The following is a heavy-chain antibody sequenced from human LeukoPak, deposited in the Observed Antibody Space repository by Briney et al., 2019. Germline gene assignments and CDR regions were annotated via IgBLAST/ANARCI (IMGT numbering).Heavy chain of an antibody. CDR3: ARLKPRYSYGYYYYYGMDV. D-gene: IGHD5-18*01. J-gene: IGHJ6*02. CDR1: GGSIRSYY. CDR2: IYTSGST. V-gene: IGHV4-4*07. Sequence: PSETLSLTCTVSGGSIRSYYWSWIRQPAGKGLEWIGRIYTSGSTNYNPSLKSRVTISVDTSKNQFSLKLSSVTAADTAVYYCARLKPRYSYGYYYYYGMDVWGQGTTVTVSS.